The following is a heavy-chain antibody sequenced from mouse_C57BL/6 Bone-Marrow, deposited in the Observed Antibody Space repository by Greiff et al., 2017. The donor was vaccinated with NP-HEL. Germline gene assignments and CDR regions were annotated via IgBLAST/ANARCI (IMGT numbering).Heavy chain of an antibody. V-gene: IGHV5-12*01. D-gene: IGHD2-1*01. CDR3: ARRGIYYGNYGEDY. CDR2: ISNGGGST. CDR1: GFTFSDYY. Sequence: EVQLVESGGGLVQPGGSLKLSCAASGFTFSDYYMYWVRQTPEKRLEWVAYISNGGGSTYYPDTVKGRFTISRDNAKNTLYLQMSRLKSEDTAMYYCARRGIYYGNYGEDYWGQGTTLTVSS. J-gene: IGHJ2*01.